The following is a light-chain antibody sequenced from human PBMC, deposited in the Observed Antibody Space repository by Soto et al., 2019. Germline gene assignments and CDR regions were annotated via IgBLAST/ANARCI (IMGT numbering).Light chain of an antibody. CDR1: QSVSSL. Sequence: EIVLTQSPATLSLSPGERVTLSCRASQSVSSLLAWYQQRPGQAPRLLVYDASNRAAGVPARFSGGGSDTDFTLTISSLELEDFAVYFCQQRSNWPLTFGGGTKLEIK. V-gene: IGKV3-11*01. CDR3: QQRSNWPLT. CDR2: DAS. J-gene: IGKJ4*01.